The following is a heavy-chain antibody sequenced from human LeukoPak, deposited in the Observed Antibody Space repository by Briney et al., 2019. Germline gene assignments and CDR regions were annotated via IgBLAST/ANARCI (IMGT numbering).Heavy chain of an antibody. J-gene: IGHJ6*03. CDR1: GGSISSSSYY. V-gene: IGHV4-39*01. CDR2: IYYSGST. CDR3: ARHPLYPYYYYYMDV. Sequence: PSETLSLTCTVSGGSISSSSYYWGWIRQPPEKGLEWIGSIYYSGSTYYNPSLKSRVTISVDTTKNQFSRKLSSVTAADTAVYYCARHPLYPYYYYYMDVWGKGTTVTVSS. D-gene: IGHD2-2*02.